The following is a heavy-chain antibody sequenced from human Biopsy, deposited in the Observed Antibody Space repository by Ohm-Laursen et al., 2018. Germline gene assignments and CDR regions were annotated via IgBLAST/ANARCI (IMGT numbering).Heavy chain of an antibody. J-gene: IGHJ3*02. CDR3: ARDPGYDFWSGSDPFDI. D-gene: IGHD3-3*01. V-gene: IGHV1-18*01. Sequence: SVKVSCKASGYTFTNYAINWVRQAPGQGLEWLGWISVKTGNTNYTQKLQGRVTMTTDTSTRTAYMELRSLRSGDTAIYFCARDPGYDFWSGSDPFDIWGQGTLVTVS. CDR1: GYTFTNYA. CDR2: ISVKTGNT.